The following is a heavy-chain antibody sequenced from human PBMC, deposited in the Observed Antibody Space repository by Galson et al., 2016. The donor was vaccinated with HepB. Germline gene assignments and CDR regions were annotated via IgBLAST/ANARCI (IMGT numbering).Heavy chain of an antibody. Sequence: LRLSCAASGFSVSGKYMSWARQAPGKGLEWVSAIFSGDATYYRDSVKGRFTISRDRSKNTLYLQMNNLRAEDTAIYYCEGYSDPFDIWGQGTMVTVSS. CDR3: EGYSDPFDI. V-gene: IGHV3-53*01. J-gene: IGHJ3*02. CDR1: GFSVSGKY. CDR2: IFSGDAT. D-gene: IGHD3-22*01.